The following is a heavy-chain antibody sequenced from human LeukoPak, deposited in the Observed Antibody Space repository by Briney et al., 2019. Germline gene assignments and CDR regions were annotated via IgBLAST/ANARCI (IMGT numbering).Heavy chain of an antibody. CDR1: GFTFSSYD. D-gene: IGHD3-10*01. CDR2: ISYDGSNK. Sequence: GGSLRLSCAASGFTFSSYDMHWVRQAPGKGLEWVAVISYDGSNKYYADSVKGRFTISRDNSKNTLYLQMNSLRAEDTAVYYCARVGTGSWYFDLWGRGTLVTFSS. V-gene: IGHV3-30*03. CDR3: ARVGTGSWYFDL. J-gene: IGHJ2*01.